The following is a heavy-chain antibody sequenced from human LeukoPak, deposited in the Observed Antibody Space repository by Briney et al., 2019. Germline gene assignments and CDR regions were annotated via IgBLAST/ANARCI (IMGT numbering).Heavy chain of an antibody. CDR3: ARKVDFWSGYPKYYFDY. V-gene: IGHV4-39*07. CDR1: GGSISSSSYY. Sequence: PSETLSLTCTVSGGSISSSSYYWGWIRQPPGKGLEWIGSIYYSGSTYYNPSLKSRVTISVDTSKNQFSLKLSSVTAADTAVYYCARKVDFWSGYPKYYFDYWGQGTLVTVSS. D-gene: IGHD3-3*01. CDR2: IYYSGST. J-gene: IGHJ4*02.